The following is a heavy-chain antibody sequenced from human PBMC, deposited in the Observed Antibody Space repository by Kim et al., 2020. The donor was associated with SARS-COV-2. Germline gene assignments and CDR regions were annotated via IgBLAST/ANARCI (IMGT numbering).Heavy chain of an antibody. CDR1: GGSFSGYY. CDR3: ARGQTSMDFDY. V-gene: IGHV4-34*01. Sequence: SETLSLTCAVYGGSFSGYYWSWIRQPPGKGLEWIGEINHSGSTNYNPSLKSRVTISVDTSKNQFSLKLSSVTAADTAVYYCARGQTSMDFDYWGQGTPVTVSS. J-gene: IGHJ4*02. CDR2: INHSGST.